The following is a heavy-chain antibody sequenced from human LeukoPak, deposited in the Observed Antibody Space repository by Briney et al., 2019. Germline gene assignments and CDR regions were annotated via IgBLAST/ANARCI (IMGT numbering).Heavy chain of an antibody. D-gene: IGHD3-3*01. CDR2: ISYDGSNK. CDR1: GFTFSSYG. Sequence: PGRSLRLSCAASGFTFSSYGMHWVRQAPGKGLEWVAVISYDGSNKYYADSVKGRFTISRDNSKNTLYLQMNSLRAEDTAVYYCAKAQNYDFWSGETSYGMDVWGQGTTVTVSS. J-gene: IGHJ6*02. V-gene: IGHV3-30*18. CDR3: AKAQNYDFWSGETSYGMDV.